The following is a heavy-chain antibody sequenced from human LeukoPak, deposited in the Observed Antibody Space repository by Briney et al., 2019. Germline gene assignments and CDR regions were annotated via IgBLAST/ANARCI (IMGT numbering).Heavy chain of an antibody. CDR2: INPSGGST. J-gene: IGHJ5*02. Sequence: GASVKVSCKASGYTFTSYYMHWVRQAPGQGLEWMGIINPSGGSTSYAQKFQGRVTMTRDTSTSTVYMELSSLRSEDTAVYYCARGVSSSWYRGPWFDPWGQGTLVTVSS. CDR3: ARGVSSSWYRGPWFDP. V-gene: IGHV1-46*01. D-gene: IGHD6-13*01. CDR1: GYTFTSYY.